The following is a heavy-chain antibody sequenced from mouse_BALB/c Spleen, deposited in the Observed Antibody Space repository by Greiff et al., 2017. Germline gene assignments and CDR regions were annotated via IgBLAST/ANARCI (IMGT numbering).Heavy chain of an antibody. CDR1: GYTFTSYY. V-gene: IGHV1S81*02. Sequence: QVQLQQSGAELVKPGASVKLSCKASGYTFTSYYMYWVKQRPGQGLEWIGEINPSNGGTNFNEKFKSKATLTVDKSSSTAYMQLSSLTSEDSAVYYCARGEYGYDYWGQGTTLTVSA. CDR3: ARGEYGYDY. J-gene: IGHJ2*01. CDR2: INPSNGGT. D-gene: IGHD1-1*02.